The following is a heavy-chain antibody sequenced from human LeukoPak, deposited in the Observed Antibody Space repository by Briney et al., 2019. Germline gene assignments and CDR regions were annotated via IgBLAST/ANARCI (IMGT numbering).Heavy chain of an antibody. CDR2: ISTNGGST. CDR1: GFTFSRYA. J-gene: IGHJ4*02. V-gene: IGHV3-64*01. Sequence: GGSLRLSCAASGFTFSRYAMHWVRQAPGKGLEYVSAISTNGGSTYYASSVKGRFTISRDNSKNTLYLQMVNLRPEDMAVYYCARGNDSSGYYYFFDYWGQGTLVTVSS. D-gene: IGHD3-22*01. CDR3: ARGNDSSGYYYFFDY.